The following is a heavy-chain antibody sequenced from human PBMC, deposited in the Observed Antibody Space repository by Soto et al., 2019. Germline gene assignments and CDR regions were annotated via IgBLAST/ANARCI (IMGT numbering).Heavy chain of an antibody. D-gene: IGHD6-19*01. V-gene: IGHV3-53*01. J-gene: IGHJ4*02. CDR2: IYPAGPT. Sequence: PVGSLRLSCAASGFTVSGMFMNWVHQAPGKGLEWVSVIYPAGPTYYADSVKGRFTISRDNSKNTLFLQLNNLRAEDTAVYYCARDADSSGLHYWGQGILVTVSS. CDR3: ARDADSSGLHY. CDR1: GFTVSGMF.